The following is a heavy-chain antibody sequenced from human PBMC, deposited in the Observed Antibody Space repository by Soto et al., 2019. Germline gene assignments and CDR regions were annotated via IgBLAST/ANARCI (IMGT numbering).Heavy chain of an antibody. J-gene: IGHJ6*02. CDR2: IASAGDT. V-gene: IGHV3-13*04. CDR3: ARDFGSDATGYYGMDV. CDR1: GFTFSNYD. Sequence: PGGSLRLSCVVSGFTFSNYDMHWVRQATGKGLEWVSAIASAGDTYYADSVKGRFTISRENAGYSLFLQMSSLRVGDTAVYFCARDFGSDATGYYGMDVWGQGTTVTVSS. D-gene: IGHD3-10*01.